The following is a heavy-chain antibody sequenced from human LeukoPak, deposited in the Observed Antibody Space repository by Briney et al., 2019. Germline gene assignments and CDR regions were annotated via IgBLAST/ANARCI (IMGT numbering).Heavy chain of an antibody. CDR3: AAQVLVPAAIAAAGTGLQH. Sequence: GGSLRLSCAASGFTFSDHYMDWVRQSPVKGLEWVGRSRNKARSYTTEYAASVKGRFTISRDDPKNSVYLQMNSLKTEDTAVYYCAAQVLVPAAIAAAGTGLQHWGQGTLVTVSS. J-gene: IGHJ1*01. V-gene: IGHV3-72*01. D-gene: IGHD2-2*02. CDR1: GFTFSDHY. CDR2: SRNKARSYTT.